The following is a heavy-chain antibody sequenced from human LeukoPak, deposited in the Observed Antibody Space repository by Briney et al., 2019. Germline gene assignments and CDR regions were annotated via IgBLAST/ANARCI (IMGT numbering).Heavy chain of an antibody. Sequence: PGGSLRLSCAASGFTFSSYNMTWVRQAPGKGLEWCSSLISSNSYISYADSVKGRFTISRDNAKNSLYLQMNSLRAEDTAVYHCARDRDYDYVWGSYRYKTVPGYWGQGTLVTVSS. J-gene: IGHJ4*02. CDR2: LISSNSYI. V-gene: IGHV3-21*01. D-gene: IGHD3-16*02. CDR1: GFTFSSYN. CDR3: ARDRDYDYVWGSYRYKTVPGY.